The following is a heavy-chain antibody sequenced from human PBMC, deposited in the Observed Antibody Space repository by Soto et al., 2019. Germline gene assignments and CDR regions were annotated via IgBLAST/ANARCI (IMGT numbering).Heavy chain of an antibody. CDR3: AKDPLRASGGSSRSWFDP. Sequence: AGGALRLSCGGSGFTLSRYAISWGRQAPGEGLGWVSAISGSGGSTYYADSVKGRFTISRDNSKNTLYLQMNSLRAEDTAVYYCAKDPLRASGGSSRSWFDPWGQGTLVTVSS. J-gene: IGHJ5*02. V-gene: IGHV3-23*01. CDR1: GFTLSRYA. D-gene: IGHD2-15*01. CDR2: ISGSGGST.